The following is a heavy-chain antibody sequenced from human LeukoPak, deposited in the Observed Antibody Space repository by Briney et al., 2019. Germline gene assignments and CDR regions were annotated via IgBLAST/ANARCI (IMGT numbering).Heavy chain of an antibody. D-gene: IGHD3-22*01. CDR3: ARMRSGYYLVDY. J-gene: IGHJ4*02. CDR2: ISSSSSYI. Sequence: GGSLRLSCAASGFTFSSYSMNWVRQAPGKGLEWVSSISSSSSYIYYADSVKGRFTISRDNAKNSLYLQMNSLRAGDTAVYYCARMRSGYYLVDYWGQGTLVTVSS. V-gene: IGHV3-21*01. CDR1: GFTFSSYS.